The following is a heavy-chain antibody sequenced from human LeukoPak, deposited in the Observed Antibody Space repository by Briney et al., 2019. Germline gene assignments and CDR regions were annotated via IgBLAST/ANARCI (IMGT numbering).Heavy chain of an antibody. CDR2: ISGSGGST. J-gene: IGHJ5*02. D-gene: IGHD4-11*01. V-gene: IGHV3-23*01. Sequence: GGSLGLSCAASGFTFSSYAMSWVRQAPGKGLEWVSAISGSGGSTYYADSVKGRFTISRDNSKNTLYLQMNSLRAEDTAVYYCAKDPRKDYRGSPNWFDPWGQGTLVTVSS. CDR1: GFTFSSYA. CDR3: AKDPRKDYRGSPNWFDP.